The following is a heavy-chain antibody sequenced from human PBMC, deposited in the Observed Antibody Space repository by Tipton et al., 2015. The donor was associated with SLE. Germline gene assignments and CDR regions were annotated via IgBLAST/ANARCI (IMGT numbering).Heavy chain of an antibody. CDR2: IRYDGSNK. J-gene: IGHJ2*01. V-gene: IGHV3-30*02. CDR1: GFTFSSYG. CDR3: ARVQYYDFWSGYYGWYFDL. D-gene: IGHD3-3*01. Sequence: SLRLSCAASGFTFSSYGMHWVRQAPGKGLEWVAFIRYDGSNKYYADSVKGRFTISRDNSKNTLYLQMNSLRAEDTAVYYCARVQYYDFWSGYYGWYFDLWGRGTLVTVSS.